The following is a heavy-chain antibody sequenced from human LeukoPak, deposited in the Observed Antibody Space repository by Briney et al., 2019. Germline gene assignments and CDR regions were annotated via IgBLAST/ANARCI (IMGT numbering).Heavy chain of an antibody. CDR3: ARDPYDSSGYYLNWFDP. CDR1: GFTFSSYA. Sequence: GGSLRLSCAASGFTFSSYAMHWVRQAPGKGLEWVAVISCDGSNKYYADSVKGRFTISRDNSKNTLYLQMNSLRAEDTAVYYCARDPYDSSGYYLNWFDPWGQGTLVTVSS. CDR2: ISCDGSNK. J-gene: IGHJ5*02. V-gene: IGHV3-30*04. D-gene: IGHD3-22*01.